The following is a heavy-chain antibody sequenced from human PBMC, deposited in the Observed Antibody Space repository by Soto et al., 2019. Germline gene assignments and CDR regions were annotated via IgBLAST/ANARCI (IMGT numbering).Heavy chain of an antibody. CDR3: ARDNRYYYDSSGYYYDSLNFDY. CDR1: GGTFSSYA. Sequence: SVKVSCKASGGTFSSYAISWVRQAPGQGLEWMGGIIPIFGTANYAQKFQGRVTITADKSTSTAYMELSSLRSEDTAVYYCARDNRYYYDSSGYYYDSLNFDYWREGTRVTVPS. CDR2: IIPIFGTA. J-gene: IGHJ4*02. V-gene: IGHV1-69*06. D-gene: IGHD3-22*01.